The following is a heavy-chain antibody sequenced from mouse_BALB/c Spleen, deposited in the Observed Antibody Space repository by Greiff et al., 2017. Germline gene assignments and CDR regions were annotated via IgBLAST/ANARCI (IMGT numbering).Heavy chain of an antibody. CDR2: ISSGGST. J-gene: IGHJ3*01. Sequence: EVKVEESGGGLVKPGGSLKLSCAASGFTFSSYAMSWVRQTPEKRLEWVASISSGGSTYYPDSVKGRFTISRDNARNILYLQMRSLRSEDTAMYYCARGFFPFAYWGQGTLVTVSA. CDR3: ARGFFPFAY. CDR1: GFTFSSYA. V-gene: IGHV5-6-5*01.